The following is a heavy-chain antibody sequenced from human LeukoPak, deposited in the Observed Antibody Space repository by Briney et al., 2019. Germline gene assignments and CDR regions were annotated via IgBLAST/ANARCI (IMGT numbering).Heavy chain of an antibody. V-gene: IGHV1-69*05. J-gene: IGHJ5*02. Sequence: ASVKVSCKASGGTFSSHAVSWMRQAPGQGLEWMGRIIPIFGTTNYAQKFQGRVTITTDESTSTAYMELSSLRSEDTAVYYCATNFKTVAANWFDPWGQGTLLTVSS. D-gene: IGHD6-19*01. CDR3: ATNFKTVAANWFDP. CDR2: IIPIFGTT. CDR1: GGTFSSHA.